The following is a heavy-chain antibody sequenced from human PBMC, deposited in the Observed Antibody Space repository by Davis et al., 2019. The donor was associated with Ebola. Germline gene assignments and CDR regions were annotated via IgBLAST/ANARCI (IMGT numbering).Heavy chain of an antibody. J-gene: IGHJ6*04. CDR1: GFTFSDYY. CDR2: ISSSGSTI. V-gene: IGHV3-11*01. CDR3: ARAAYCSGGSCYFYGMDV. Sequence: GESLKISCAASGFTFSDYYMSWIRQAPGKGLEWVSYISSSGSTIYYADSVKGRFTISRDNAKNSLYLQMNSLRAEDTAVYYCARAAYCSGGSCYFYGMDVWGKGTTVTVSS. D-gene: IGHD2-15*01.